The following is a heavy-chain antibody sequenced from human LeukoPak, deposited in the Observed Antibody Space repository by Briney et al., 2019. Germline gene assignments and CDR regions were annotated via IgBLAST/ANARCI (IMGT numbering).Heavy chain of an antibody. D-gene: IGHD3-3*01. CDR3: ANHDFWSGYYSY. V-gene: IGHV3-30*02. J-gene: IGHJ4*02. CDR2: IRYDGSNK. Sequence: GGSLRLSCAASGFTFSSYGMHWVRQAPGKGLEWVAFIRYDGSNKYYADSVKGRFTISRDNSKNTLFLQMNSLRAEDTAVYYCANHDFWSGYYSYWGQGTLVTVSS. CDR1: GFTFSSYG.